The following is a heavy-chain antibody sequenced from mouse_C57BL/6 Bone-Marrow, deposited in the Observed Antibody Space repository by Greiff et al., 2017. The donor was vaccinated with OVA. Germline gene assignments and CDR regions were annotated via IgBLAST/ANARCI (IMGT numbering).Heavy chain of an antibody. CDR1: GYTFTSYW. CDR2: IDPSDSYT. CDR3: ARRLFITTSGFAY. Sequence: VQLQQPGAELVMPGASVKLSCKASGYTFTSYWMHWVKQRPGQGLEWIGEIDPSDSYTNYNQKFKGKSTLTVDKSSSTAYMQLSSLTSEDSAVYYCARRLFITTSGFAYWGQGTLVTVSA. D-gene: IGHD1-1*01. J-gene: IGHJ3*01. V-gene: IGHV1-69*01.